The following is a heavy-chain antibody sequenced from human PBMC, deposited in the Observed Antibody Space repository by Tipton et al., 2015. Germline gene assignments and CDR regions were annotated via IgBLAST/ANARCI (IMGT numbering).Heavy chain of an antibody. Sequence: QLVQSGAEMKKPGASLKISCKASGYTFDTYYINWVRQATGQGLEWMGWMNPNSGNTGYAQKFQDRVTMTRSTSISTAYMELSSLRSEDTAVYYCVRSPREEGFDYWGQGALVTVSS. CDR3: VRSPREEGFDY. CDR2: MNPNSGNT. CDR1: GYTFDTYY. J-gene: IGHJ4*02. V-gene: IGHV1-8*02.